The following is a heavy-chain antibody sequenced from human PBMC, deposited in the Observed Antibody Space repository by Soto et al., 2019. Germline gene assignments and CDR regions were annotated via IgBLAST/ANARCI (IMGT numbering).Heavy chain of an antibody. CDR3: ARDLYRIRYCSGGNCYSFDY. CDR1: GFTFSSYA. J-gene: IGHJ4*02. CDR2: ISGSGEST. V-gene: IGHV3-23*01. Sequence: GGSLRLSCAASGFTFSSYAMSWVRQAPGKGLEWVSVISGSGESTYEADSVKGRFTISRDNSRNTLYLQMSSLRADDTAVYYCARDLYRIRYCSGGNCYSFDYWGQGTLVTVYS. D-gene: IGHD2-15*01.